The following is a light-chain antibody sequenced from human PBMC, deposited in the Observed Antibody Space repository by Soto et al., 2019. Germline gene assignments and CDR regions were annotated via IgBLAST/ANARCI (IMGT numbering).Light chain of an antibody. J-gene: IGKJ5*01. CDR3: HQYGSSPPVT. CDR2: GAS. CDR1: QSVSSSY. V-gene: IGKV3-20*01. Sequence: EHVLTQSPGTLSLSPGETATLSCRASQSVSSSYLAWYQQKPGQAPRLLIYGASSRATGIPDRFSGSGSGTDFTLTISRLEPEDFAMYYCHQYGSSPPVTFGQGTRLEIK.